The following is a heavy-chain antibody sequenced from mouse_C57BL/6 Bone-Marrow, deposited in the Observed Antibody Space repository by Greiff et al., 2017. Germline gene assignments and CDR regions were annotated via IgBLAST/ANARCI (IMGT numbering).Heavy chain of an antibody. J-gene: IGHJ3*01. V-gene: IGHV1-72*01. Sequence: VQLQQPGAELVKPGASVKLSCKASGYTFTSYWMHWVKQRPGRGLEWIGRIDPNSGGTKYNEKFKSKATLTVDKPSSTAYMQLSSLTSGDSAVYYCARCGKLYGGFAYWGQGTLVTVSA. CDR3: ARCGKLYGGFAY. CDR2: IDPNSGGT. CDR1: GYTFTSYW. D-gene: IGHD1-1*01.